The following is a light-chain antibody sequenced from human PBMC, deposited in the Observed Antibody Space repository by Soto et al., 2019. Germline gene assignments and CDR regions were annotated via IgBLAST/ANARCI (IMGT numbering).Light chain of an antibody. CDR1: SGHSSYA. Sequence: QPVLTQSPSASASLGASVKLTCTLSSGHSSYAIAWHQQRPGKGPRYLMKVNSDGSHNKGDAIPDRFSGSSSGAERSLTISSLQSEDEADYYCQTWGTGIQVFGGGTKVTVL. CDR3: QTWGTGIQV. J-gene: IGLJ2*01. V-gene: IGLV4-69*01. CDR2: VNSDGSH.